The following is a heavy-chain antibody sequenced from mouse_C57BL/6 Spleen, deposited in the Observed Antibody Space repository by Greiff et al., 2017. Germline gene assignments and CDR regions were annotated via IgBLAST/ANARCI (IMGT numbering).Heavy chain of an antibody. V-gene: IGHV1-5*01. J-gene: IGHJ3*01. CDR1: GYTFTSYW. D-gene: IGHD2-12*01. Sequence: VQLKQSGTVLARPGASVKMSCKTSGYTFTSYWMHWVKQRPGQGLEWIGAIYPGNSDTSYNQKFKGQAKLTAFTSARTAYMELSSMTNEDAAVDYCTRLGVDDFDDGGQGTLVTVSA. CDR2: IYPGNSDT. CDR3: TRLGVDDFDD.